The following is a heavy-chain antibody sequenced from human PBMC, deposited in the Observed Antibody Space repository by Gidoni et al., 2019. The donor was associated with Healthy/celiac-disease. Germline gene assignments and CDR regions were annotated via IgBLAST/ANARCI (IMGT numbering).Heavy chain of an antibody. V-gene: IGHV3-23*01. J-gene: IGHJ4*02. D-gene: IGHD6-6*01. CDR3: AKEGVIQREQLAPHFDY. Sequence: EVQLLESGGGLVQPGGSLRLSCAVSGFTFSIYPNSWVRKAPENVLEWVAAIRGSGGSIYYAESVKGRFTISRDNSKNTLYLQMNRLRDEDTAVYYCAKEGVIQREQLAPHFDYWGQGTLVTVSS. CDR2: IRGSGGSI. CDR1: GFTFSIYP.